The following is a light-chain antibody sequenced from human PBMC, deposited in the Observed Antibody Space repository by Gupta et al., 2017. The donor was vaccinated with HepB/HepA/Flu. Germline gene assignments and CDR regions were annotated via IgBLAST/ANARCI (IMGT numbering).Light chain of an antibody. J-gene: IGLJ3*02. CDR1: NSNLGSNT. V-gene: IGLV1-44*01. CDR2: NND. Sequence: QSVLTQPPSASGTAGQRVTISCSGSNSNLGSNTVNWYQQFPGTAPKLLICNNDQRPSGVPDRFSGSKSGTSASLAISGLQSEEEADYYCAAWEDSLNGWVFGGGTKLTVL. CDR3: AAWEDSLNGWV.